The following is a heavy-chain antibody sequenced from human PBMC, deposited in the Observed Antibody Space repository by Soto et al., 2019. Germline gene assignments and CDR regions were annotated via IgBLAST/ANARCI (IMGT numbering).Heavy chain of an antibody. CDR2: IYHSGST. CDR1: GGSISSGGYS. CDR3: ARGGCSSTSCYLPYYYYGMDV. J-gene: IGHJ6*02. Sequence: QLQLQESGSGLVKPSQTLSLTCAVSGGSISSGGYSWSWIRQPPGKGLEWIGYIYHSGSTYYNPYLKSRVTISVDRSKNQFALKLSSVTAADTAVYYCARGGCSSTSCYLPYYYYGMDVWGQGTTVTVSS. V-gene: IGHV4-30-2*01. D-gene: IGHD2-2*01.